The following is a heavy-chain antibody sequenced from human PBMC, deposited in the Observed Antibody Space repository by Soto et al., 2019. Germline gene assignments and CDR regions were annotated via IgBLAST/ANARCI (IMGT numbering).Heavy chain of an antibody. D-gene: IGHD1-26*01. CDR1: GGSISSSSCH. Sequence: SETLSLTCTVSGGSISSSSCHWGWIRQPPGKGLEWIASIKYSGTTFYNPSLKSRVTSSVDTSKNQFALKLSSVTAAETAVYYCARHGTTGSYCDAYDIWGQGTMVTVSS. V-gene: IGHV4-39*01. CDR3: ARHGTTGSYCDAYDI. CDR2: IKYSGTT. J-gene: IGHJ3*02.